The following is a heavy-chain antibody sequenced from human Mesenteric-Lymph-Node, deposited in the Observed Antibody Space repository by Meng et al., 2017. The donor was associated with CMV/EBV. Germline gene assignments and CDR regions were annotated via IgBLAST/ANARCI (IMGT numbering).Heavy chain of an antibody. J-gene: IGHJ4*02. CDR1: GFTFSSYS. Sequence: GESLKISCAASGFTFSSYSMNWVRQAPGKGLEWVSSISSSSSYIYYADSVKGRFTISRDNAKNSLYLQMNSLRAEDTAVYYCARDLYSSGWGLDYWGQGTLVTVSS. V-gene: IGHV3-21*01. CDR2: ISSSSSYI. CDR3: ARDLYSSGWGLDY. D-gene: IGHD6-19*01.